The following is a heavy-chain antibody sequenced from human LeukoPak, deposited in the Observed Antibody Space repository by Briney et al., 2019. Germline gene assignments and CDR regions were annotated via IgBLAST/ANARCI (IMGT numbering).Heavy chain of an antibody. V-gene: IGHV4-4*07. J-gene: IGHJ4*02. CDR1: GGSISSYY. D-gene: IGHD3-9*01. CDR2: IYTSGST. Sequence: SETLSLTCTVSGGSISSYYWSWIRQPAGKGLEWIGRIYTSGSTNYNPSLKSRVTISVDTSRDQFSLKLTSVTAADTAVYYCARLPSLTGYYGVLIHQWGQGTLVTVSS. CDR3: ARLPSLTGYYGVLIHQ.